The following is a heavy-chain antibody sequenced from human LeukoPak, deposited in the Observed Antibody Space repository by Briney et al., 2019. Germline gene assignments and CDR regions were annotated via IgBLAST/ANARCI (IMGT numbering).Heavy chain of an antibody. J-gene: IGHJ4*02. CDR3: ARDHDY. CDR2: IYYSGST. V-gene: IGHV4-59*12. Sequence: SETLSLTCTVSGGSMSPYHWGWIRQPPGKGLEWTGYIYYSGSTYYNPSLKSRVTISVDTSKNQFSLKLSSVTAADTAVYYCARDHDYWGQGTLVTVSS. CDR1: GGSMSPYH.